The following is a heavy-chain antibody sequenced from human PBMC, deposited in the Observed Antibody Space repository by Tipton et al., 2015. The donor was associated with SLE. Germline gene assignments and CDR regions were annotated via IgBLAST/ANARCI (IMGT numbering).Heavy chain of an antibody. Sequence: TLSLTCSVSGVSISTSRYYWGWIRQSPGQGLEWVGSLYAGGSTYFHPSLKSRASISADASKNHFSLKLNSVTAADTAVYYCARDPYYYDSSGDWGQGTLVTVSS. CDR1: GVSISTSRYY. CDR2: LYAGGST. CDR3: ARDPYYYDSSGD. D-gene: IGHD3-22*01. V-gene: IGHV4-39*02. J-gene: IGHJ4*02.